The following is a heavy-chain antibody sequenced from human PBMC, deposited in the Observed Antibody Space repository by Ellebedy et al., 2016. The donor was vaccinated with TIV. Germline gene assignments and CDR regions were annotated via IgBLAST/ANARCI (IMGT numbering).Heavy chain of an antibody. D-gene: IGHD5-12*01. CDR3: ARHVATTFDDAFDI. CDR2: IYHSGST. CDR1: GGSISSGGYS. J-gene: IGHJ3*02. Sequence: SETLSLTCAVSGGSISSGGYSWSWIRQPPGKGLEWIGYIYHSGSTYYNPSLKSRVTISVDTSKNQFSLKLSSVTAADTAVYYCARHVATTFDDAFDIWGQGTMVTVSS. V-gene: IGHV4-30-2*01.